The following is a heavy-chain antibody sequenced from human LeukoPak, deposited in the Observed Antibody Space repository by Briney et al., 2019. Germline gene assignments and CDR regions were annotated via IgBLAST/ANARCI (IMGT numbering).Heavy chain of an antibody. CDR2: ISSSCSYI. CDR1: GFTFSSYS. Sequence: GGSLRLSCAASGFTFSSYSMNWVRQAPGKGLEWVSSISSSCSYIYYADSVKGRFTISRDNAKNSLYLQMNSLRAEDTAVYYCAREDYYDSSGYSHRFDYWGQGTLVTVSS. J-gene: IGHJ4*02. CDR3: AREDYYDSSGYSHRFDY. V-gene: IGHV3-21*01. D-gene: IGHD3-22*01.